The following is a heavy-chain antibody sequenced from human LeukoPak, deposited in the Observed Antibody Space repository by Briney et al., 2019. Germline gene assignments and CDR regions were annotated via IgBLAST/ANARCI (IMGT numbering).Heavy chain of an antibody. CDR3: ARGRYDSSGYNAFDI. J-gene: IGHJ3*02. V-gene: IGHV3-11*05. CDR1: GFTFSDYY. Sequence: TGGSLRLSCAASGFTFSDYYMSWIRQAPGKGLEWVSYISSSSSYTNYADSVKGRFTISRDNAKNSLYLQMNSLRAEDTAVYYCARGRYDSSGYNAFDIWRQGTMVTVSS. D-gene: IGHD3-22*01. CDR2: ISSSSSYT.